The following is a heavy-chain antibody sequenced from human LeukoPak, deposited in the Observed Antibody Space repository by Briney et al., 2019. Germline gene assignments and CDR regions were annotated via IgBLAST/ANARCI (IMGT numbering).Heavy chain of an antibody. CDR1: GGSMRNYF. J-gene: IGHJ4*02. CDR2: TYDSGSS. V-gene: IGHV4-59*13. D-gene: IGHD2-2*01. Sequence: SETLPLTCAVSGGSMRNYFWSWIRQPPGKGLEWIGYTYDSGSSSYNPSLRSRVSISIDTSKNQFSLNLSSVTAADTAVYYCARGWASSWYYFGFWGPGTLVTASS. CDR3: ARGWASSWYYFGF.